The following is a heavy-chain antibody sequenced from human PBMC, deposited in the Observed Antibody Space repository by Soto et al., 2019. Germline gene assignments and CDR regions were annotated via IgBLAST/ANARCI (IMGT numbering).Heavy chain of an antibody. CDR2: ISAYNGNT. D-gene: IGHD3-10*01. CDR3: ARWVMIRGALNWFDP. CDR1: GYTFTSYG. V-gene: IGHV1-18*01. J-gene: IGHJ5*02. Sequence: GASVKVSCKASGYTFTSYGISWVRQAPGQGLEWMGWISAYNGNTNYAQKLQGRVTISVDTSKNQFSLKVSSVTAADTAVYYCARWVMIRGALNWFDPWGQGTLVTVSS.